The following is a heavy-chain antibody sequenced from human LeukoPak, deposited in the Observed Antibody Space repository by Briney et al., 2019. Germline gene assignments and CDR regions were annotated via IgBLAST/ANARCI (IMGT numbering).Heavy chain of an antibody. Sequence: PGRSLRLSCVASGFTFNTYWIHWVRQGPGKGLVWVSLTSADGTTTTYANSVKGRFTVSRGNARNTLYLQMNSLRGEDAAVYYCARGLAGAYRIMDVWGQGTTVTVS. J-gene: IGHJ6*02. D-gene: IGHD6-19*01. CDR1: GFTFNTYW. CDR2: TSADGTTT. V-gene: IGHV3-74*01. CDR3: ARGLAGAYRIMDV.